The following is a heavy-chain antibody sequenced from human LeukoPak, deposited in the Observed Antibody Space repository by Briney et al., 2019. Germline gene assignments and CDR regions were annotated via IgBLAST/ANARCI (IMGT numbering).Heavy chain of an antibody. J-gene: IGHJ4*02. V-gene: IGHV3-21*01. CDR3: ASIYCTTSNCYRYYFDS. CDR2: ISSSSSYI. D-gene: IGHD2-2*01. Sequence: GGSLRLSCAASGFTFSSYSMNWVRQAPGKGLEWVSSISSSSSYIYYADSVKGRSTISRDNSKNTLYLQMNSLRAEDTAVYYCASIYCTTSNCYRYYFDSWGQGTLVTVSS. CDR1: GFTFSSYS.